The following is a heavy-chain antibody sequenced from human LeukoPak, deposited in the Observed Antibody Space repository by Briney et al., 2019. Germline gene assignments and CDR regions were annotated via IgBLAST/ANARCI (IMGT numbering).Heavy chain of an antibody. J-gene: IGHJ6*02. Sequence: PGRSLRLSCAASGFTFSSYAIHWVRQAPGKGLEWVAVISYDGSNKYYADSVKGRFTISRDNSKNTLFLQMNSLRAEDTAVYYCAREVAAAGASYHYGMDVWDQGTTVTVSS. V-gene: IGHV3-30*04. CDR3: AREVAAAGASYHYGMDV. CDR2: ISYDGSNK. CDR1: GFTFSSYA. D-gene: IGHD6-13*01.